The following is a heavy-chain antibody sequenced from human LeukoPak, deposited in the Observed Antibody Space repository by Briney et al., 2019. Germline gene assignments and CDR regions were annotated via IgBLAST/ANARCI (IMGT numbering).Heavy chain of an antibody. CDR3: AREGSDYVWGSYTY. J-gene: IGHJ4*02. V-gene: IGHV4-4*07. CDR1: GGSISSYY. Sequence: PSETLSLTCTVSGGSISSYYWSWIRQPAGKGLEWIGRIYTSGSTNYNPSLKSRVTISVDKSKSQFSLKLSSVTAADTAVYYCAREGSDYVWGSYTYWGQGTLVTVSS. CDR2: IYTSGST. D-gene: IGHD3-16*01.